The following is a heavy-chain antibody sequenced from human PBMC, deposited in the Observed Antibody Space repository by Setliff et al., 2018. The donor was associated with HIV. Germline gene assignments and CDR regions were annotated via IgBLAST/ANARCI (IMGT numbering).Heavy chain of an antibody. V-gene: IGHV1-8*01. Sequence: RASVKVSCKASGGTFTSYDITWVRQATGQGLEWMGRLNPNSGSTGFTQKFQGRVTMTRNTSISTAYMELSSLRSEDTAVYYCARTQSLGGYYSRGHDYGMDVWGQGTTVTVSS. CDR2: LNPNSGST. CDR1: GGTFTSYD. D-gene: IGHD3-22*01. CDR3: ARTQSLGGYYSRGHDYGMDV. J-gene: IGHJ6*02.